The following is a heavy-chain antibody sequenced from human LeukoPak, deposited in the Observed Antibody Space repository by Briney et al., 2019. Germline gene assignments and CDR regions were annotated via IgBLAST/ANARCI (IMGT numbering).Heavy chain of an antibody. CDR1: GYTFTSYG. CDR2: ISAYNGNT. J-gene: IGHJ4*02. CDR3: ASNPLRYCSSTSCPPMYYFDY. D-gene: IGHD2-2*01. V-gene: IGHV1-18*01. Sequence: PGASVKVSCKASGYTFTSYGISWVRQAPGQGLEWMGWISAYNGNTNYAQKLQGRVTMTTDTSTSTAYMELRSLRSDDTAVYYCASNPLRYCSSTSCPPMYYFDYWGQGTLVTVSS.